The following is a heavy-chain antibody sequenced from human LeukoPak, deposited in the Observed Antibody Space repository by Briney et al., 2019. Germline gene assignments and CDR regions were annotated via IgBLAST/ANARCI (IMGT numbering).Heavy chain of an antibody. CDR3: ARGKDIDAGSYLAPLDY. CDR1: GYTFTGYY. V-gene: IGHV1-2*04. J-gene: IGHJ4*02. Sequence: ASVKVSCKASGYTFTGYYMHWVRQAPGQGLEWKGWINPNSGGTNYAQKFQGWVTMTRDTSISTAYMELSRLRSDDTAVYYCARGKDIDAGSYLAPLDYWGQGTLVTVSS. D-gene: IGHD1-26*01. CDR2: INPNSGGT.